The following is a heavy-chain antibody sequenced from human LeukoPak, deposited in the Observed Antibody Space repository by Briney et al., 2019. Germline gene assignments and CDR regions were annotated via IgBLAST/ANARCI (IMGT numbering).Heavy chain of an antibody. V-gene: IGHV1-18*01. J-gene: IGHJ4*02. Sequence: ASVRVSCKASGYTFTSYGISWVRQAPGQGLEWMGWISAYNGNTNYAQKLQGRVTMTTDTATSTAYMELRSLRSDATAVYYCARDHLYGEGDYWGQGTLVTVSS. CDR2: ISAYNGNT. CDR3: ARDHLYGEGDY. CDR1: GYTFTSYG. D-gene: IGHD4-17*01.